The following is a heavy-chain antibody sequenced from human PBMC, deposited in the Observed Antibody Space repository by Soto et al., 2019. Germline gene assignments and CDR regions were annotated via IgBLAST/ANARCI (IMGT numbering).Heavy chain of an antibody. CDR1: GGSISSSSYY. J-gene: IGHJ6*02. V-gene: IGHV4-39*01. Sequence: TLSLTCTVSGGSISSSSYYWGWVRQPPGKGLEWIGSIYYAGSTYHNPSLKSRVTISVDTSKNQFSLKLSSVTAADTAMYYCARLVFYCSRPSCTGYYYYGLDVWGRGTTVTV. CDR3: ARLVFYCSRPSCTGYYYYGLDV. D-gene: IGHD2-2*01. CDR2: IYYAGST.